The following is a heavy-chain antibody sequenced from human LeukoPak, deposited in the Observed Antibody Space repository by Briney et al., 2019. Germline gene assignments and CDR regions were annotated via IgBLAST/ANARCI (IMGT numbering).Heavy chain of an antibody. CDR2: INLSGGST. J-gene: IGHJ3*02. CDR1: GDTFTSYY. Sequence: GASVKVSCKASGDTFTSYYVHWVRQAPGQGLEWMGIINLSGGSTSYAQKFQGRVTMTRDTSTSTVYMELSSLRCEATAVYYCAIDEGWEQQNYAFDMWGQGTMVTVSS. V-gene: IGHV1-46*01. D-gene: IGHD6-13*01. CDR3: AIDEGWEQQNYAFDM.